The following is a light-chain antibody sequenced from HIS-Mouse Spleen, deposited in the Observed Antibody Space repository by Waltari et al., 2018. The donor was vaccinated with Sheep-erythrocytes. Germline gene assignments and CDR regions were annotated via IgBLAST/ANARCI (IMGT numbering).Light chain of an antibody. J-gene: IGLJ2*01. CDR3: QAWDSSTAWNVV. CDR1: KLGDKY. V-gene: IGLV3-1*01. Sequence: SYELTQPPSVSVSPGQTASITCSGDKLGDKYACWYQQKPGQSPVLVIYQDSKRPSVIPERFSGSNSGNTATLTISGTQAMDEADYYCQAWDSSTAWNVVFGGGTKLTVL. CDR2: QDS.